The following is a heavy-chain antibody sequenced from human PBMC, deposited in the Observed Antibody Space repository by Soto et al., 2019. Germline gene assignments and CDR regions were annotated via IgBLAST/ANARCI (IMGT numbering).Heavy chain of an antibody. Sequence: KSGGSLRLFCPASAFTFTNAWMSWVRQAPGKGLEWVGPIKSKTAGGTTEYAAPVKGRFTISRDDSKDTVYLQMNSLKTEDTAVYYWTTDGLGIVGAHIDYWSQGTLVAVSS. J-gene: IGHJ4*02. CDR2: IKSKTAGGTT. V-gene: IGHV3-15*01. D-gene: IGHD1-26*01. CDR1: AFTFTNAW. CDR3: TTDGLGIVGAHIDY.